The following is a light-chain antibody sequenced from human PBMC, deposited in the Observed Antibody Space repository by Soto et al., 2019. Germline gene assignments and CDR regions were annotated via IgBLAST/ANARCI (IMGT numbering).Light chain of an antibody. Sequence: DIQMTQSPSTLSASVGDRVTITCRASQSISSWLAWYQQTQGKAPKILIYAASTLQSGVPSRFSGSGSRTDFTLTISSLQPEDVETYYCQQSYSKPITFGQGTRLEIK. CDR3: QQSYSKPIT. V-gene: IGKV1-39*01. CDR1: QSISSW. CDR2: AAS. J-gene: IGKJ5*01.